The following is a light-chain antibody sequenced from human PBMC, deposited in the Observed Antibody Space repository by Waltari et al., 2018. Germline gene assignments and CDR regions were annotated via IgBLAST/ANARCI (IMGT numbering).Light chain of an antibody. Sequence: DIVMTQSPLSLPVNPGEPASISCTSSETLLHSNGYLYLNWYLQRPGQSPQLLIYLTSNRSSGVPDRLSGSWSSTYFTLKISRVEADDLGIYYCMQTLKVPYTFGQGTKVEIK. CDR1: ETLLHSNGYLY. V-gene: IGKV2-28*01. CDR2: LTS. J-gene: IGKJ2*01. CDR3: MQTLKVPYT.